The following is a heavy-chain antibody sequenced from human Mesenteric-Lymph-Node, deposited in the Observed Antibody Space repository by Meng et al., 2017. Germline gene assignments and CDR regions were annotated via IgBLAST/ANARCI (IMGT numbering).Heavy chain of an antibody. D-gene: IGHD2-15*01. CDR2: ISGSGGST. Sequence: GESLKISCAASGFTFSSYAMSWVRQAPGKGLEWVSVISGSGGSTYYADSVKGRFTISRDNSKNTLYLQMNSLRAEDTAVYYCAKAYCSGGSCYSTSYPDYWGQGTLVTVSS. V-gene: IGHV3-23*01. J-gene: IGHJ4*02. CDR3: AKAYCSGGSCYSTSYPDY. CDR1: GFTFSSYA.